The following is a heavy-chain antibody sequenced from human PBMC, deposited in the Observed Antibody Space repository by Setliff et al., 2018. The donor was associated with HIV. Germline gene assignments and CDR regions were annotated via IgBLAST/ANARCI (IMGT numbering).Heavy chain of an antibody. CDR1: GDSITSTNYY. Sequence: PSETLSLTCTVSGDSITSTNYYWGWIRQPPGKGLEWIGYIYTSGSTNYNPSLKSRVTISVHTFKNQFSLKLSSVTAADTAVYYCARSRESSGYYRDYYYYLDVWGKGTTVTVSS. CDR3: ARSRESSGYYRDYYYYLDV. J-gene: IGHJ6*03. CDR2: IYTSGST. V-gene: IGHV4-61*05. D-gene: IGHD6-19*01.